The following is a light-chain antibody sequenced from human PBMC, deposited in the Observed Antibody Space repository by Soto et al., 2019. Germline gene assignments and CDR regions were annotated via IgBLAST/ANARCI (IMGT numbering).Light chain of an antibody. CDR3: RQYGSSPWT. J-gene: IGKJ1*01. V-gene: IGKV3-20*01. CDR2: GAS. CDR1: KSVSSSY. Sequence: EIVLTQSPGTLSLSPGERATLSCRASKSVSSSYLGWYQQKPGQAPRLLIYGASSRATGTPGRFSGSGSGTDFTLTISSLEPEDFAVYYCRQYGSSPWTFGQGTKVEVK.